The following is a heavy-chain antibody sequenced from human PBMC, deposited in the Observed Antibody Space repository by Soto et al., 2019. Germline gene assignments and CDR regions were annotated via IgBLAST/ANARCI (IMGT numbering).Heavy chain of an antibody. CDR2: IYYSGST. CDR1: GGSISSYY. D-gene: IGHD3-22*01. Sequence: SETLSLTCTVSGGSISSYYWGWIRQPPGKGLEWIGYIYYSGSTNYNPSLKSRVTISVDTSKNQFSLKLSSVTAADTAVYYCASSSRGYYYDSSGYFDYWGQGTLVTVSS. V-gene: IGHV4-59*01. CDR3: ASSSRGYYYDSSGYFDY. J-gene: IGHJ4*02.